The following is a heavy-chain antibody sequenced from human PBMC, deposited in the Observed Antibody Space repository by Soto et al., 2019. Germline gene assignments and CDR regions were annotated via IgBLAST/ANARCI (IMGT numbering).Heavy chain of an antibody. CDR2: ISSSSRYI. V-gene: IGHV3-21*01. CDR3: ARDLNTGSHGHFDY. CDR1: GFTFSTYS. Sequence: PGGSLRLSCAASGFTFSTYSMNWVRQAPGKGLEWVSSISSSSRYIYHADSVKGRFTISRDNAKNSLYLQMNSLRAEDTAVYYCARDLNTGSHGHFDYWGQGTLVTVSS. D-gene: IGHD1-26*01. J-gene: IGHJ4*02.